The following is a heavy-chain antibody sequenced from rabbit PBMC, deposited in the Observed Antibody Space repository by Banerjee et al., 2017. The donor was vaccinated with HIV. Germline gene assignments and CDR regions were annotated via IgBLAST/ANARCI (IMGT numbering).Heavy chain of an antibody. V-gene: IGHV1S45*01. J-gene: IGHJ4*01. CDR1: GFSFSNKYV. CDR2: INSSSGST. D-gene: IGHD2-1*01. CDR3: ARDLGYDDNGDSLPFNL. Sequence: QEQLVESGGGLVKPEGSLTLTCTASGFSFSNKYVKCWVRPAPGKGLEWIACINSSSGSTVYATWAKGRFTISKTSSTTVTLQMTSLTAADTATHFCARDLGYDDNGDSLPFNLWGQGTLVTVS.